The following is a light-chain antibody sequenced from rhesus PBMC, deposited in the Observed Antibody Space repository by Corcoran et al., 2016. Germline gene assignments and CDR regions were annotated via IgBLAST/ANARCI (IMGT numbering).Light chain of an antibody. V-gene: IGLV1-64*01. CDR2: DND. Sequence: QSVLTQPPSVSGAPGQKVTISCTGSSSNIGGYDVHWYHQVPGTAPKLLIYDNDKRPSGISDRFSGSKSGTSASLAITGLQTEDEADYYCQSFDNSLNAYIFGSGTRLTAL. J-gene: IGLJ1*01. CDR1: SSNIGGYD. CDR3: QSFDNSLNAYI.